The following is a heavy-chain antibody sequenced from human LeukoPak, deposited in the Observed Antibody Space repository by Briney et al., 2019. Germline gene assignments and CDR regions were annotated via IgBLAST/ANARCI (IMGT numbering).Heavy chain of an antibody. CDR1: GFTFSSYS. V-gene: IGHV3-21*04. Sequence: PGGSLRLSCAASGFTFSSYSMNWVRQAPGKGLEWVSSISSSSSYIYYADSVKGRFTISRDNAKNSLYLQMNSLRAEDTAVYYCARVRYSSGWFSTGYYYYYMDVWGKGTTVTVSS. D-gene: IGHD6-19*01. CDR3: ARVRYSSGWFSTGYYYYYMDV. J-gene: IGHJ6*03. CDR2: ISSSSSYI.